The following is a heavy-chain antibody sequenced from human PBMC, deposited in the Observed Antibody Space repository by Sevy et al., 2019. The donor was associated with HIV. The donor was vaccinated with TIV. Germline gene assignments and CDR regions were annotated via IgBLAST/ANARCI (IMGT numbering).Heavy chain of an antibody. CDR2: IYTSGST. J-gene: IGHJ4*02. D-gene: IGHD3-10*01. CDR3: ARDLSGV. V-gene: IGHV4-61*02. CDR1: GGSISSGSYY. Sequence: SETLSLTCTVSGGSISSGSYYWSWIRQPAGKGLEWIGRIYTSGSTNYNPSLKSRVTISVDTSKNQFSLKLSSVTAADTAVYYCARDLSGVWGQRTLVTVSS.